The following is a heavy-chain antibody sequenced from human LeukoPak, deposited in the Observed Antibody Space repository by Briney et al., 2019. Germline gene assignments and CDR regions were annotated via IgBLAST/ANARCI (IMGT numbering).Heavy chain of an antibody. CDR2: IYHSGST. V-gene: IGHV4-4*02. CDR1: GGSISSSNW. Sequence: SGTLSLTCAVSGGSISSSNWWSWVRQPPGEGLEWIGEIYHSGSTNCNPSLKSRVTISVDKSKNQFSLKLSSVAAADTAVYYCARLHCSGGSCYSGFDYWGQGTLVTVSS. CDR3: ARLHCSGGSCYSGFDY. D-gene: IGHD2-15*01. J-gene: IGHJ4*02.